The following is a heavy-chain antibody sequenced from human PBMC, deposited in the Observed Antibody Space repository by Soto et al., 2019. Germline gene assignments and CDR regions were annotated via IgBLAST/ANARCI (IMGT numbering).Heavy chain of an antibody. Sequence: SETLSHTCPVSGVSISSYYWSWIRQSPGKRLEWIGYIYFSGSTNYNPSLKSRVTISGDTSKNQFSLKLTSVTAADTAVYYCARVEYSGYPRIWGQGTLVTVSS. J-gene: IGHJ4*02. V-gene: IGHV4-59*01. CDR1: GVSISSYY. D-gene: IGHD5-12*01. CDR2: IYFSGST. CDR3: ARVEYSGYPRI.